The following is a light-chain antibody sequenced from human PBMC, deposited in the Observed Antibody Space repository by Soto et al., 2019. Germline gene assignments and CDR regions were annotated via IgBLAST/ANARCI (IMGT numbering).Light chain of an antibody. CDR2: LAT. CDR1: QSLMHSIGRNY. CDR3: MQGLRSPPT. V-gene: IGKV2-28*01. J-gene: IGKJ1*01. Sequence: ETVMTQSPLSLPVTPGEPASISCSSSQSLMHSIGRNYLDWFLQRPGQSPQLLIYLATNRASGVPDRFSGSGSGTHFTLNISRVEAEDVGIYFCMQGLRSPPTFGQGTKVEIK.